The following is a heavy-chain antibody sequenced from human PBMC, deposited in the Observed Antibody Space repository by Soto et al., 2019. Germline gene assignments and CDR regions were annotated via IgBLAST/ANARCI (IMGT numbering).Heavy chain of an antibody. J-gene: IGHJ6*02. V-gene: IGHV3-30*18. Sequence: GGSLRLSCAASGFTFSSYGMHWVRQAPGKGLEWVAVISYDGSNKYYADSVKGRFTISRDNSKNTLYLQMNSLRAEDTAVYYCAKDLKYYYVSGSLHPPTYYYGMDVWGQGTTVTVSS. CDR1: GFTFSSYG. D-gene: IGHD3-10*01. CDR2: ISYDGSNK. CDR3: AKDLKYYYVSGSLHPPTYYYGMDV.